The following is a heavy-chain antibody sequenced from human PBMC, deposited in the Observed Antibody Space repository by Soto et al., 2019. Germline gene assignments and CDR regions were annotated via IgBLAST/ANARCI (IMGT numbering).Heavy chain of an antibody. V-gene: IGHV3-21*01. CDR3: ARDLSGYCSNGVCYSNHEVDN. CDR1: GFTFSTYS. CDR2: ISRSSGHI. D-gene: IGHD2-8*01. J-gene: IGHJ4*02. Sequence: EVQLVESGGGLVKPGGSLRLSCAASGFTFSTYSMNWVRQAPGKGLEWVSSISRSSGHIYYADSVKGRFTISRDNARNSLYLQMNSLRAEDTAVYYCARDLSGYCSNGVCYSNHEVDNWRQGTLVTVSP.